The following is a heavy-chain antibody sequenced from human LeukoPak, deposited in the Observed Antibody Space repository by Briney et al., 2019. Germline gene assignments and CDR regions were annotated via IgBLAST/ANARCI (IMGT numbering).Heavy chain of an antibody. V-gene: IGHV4-30-4*08. J-gene: IGHJ5*02. CDR2: IYYSGST. CDR3: ARAWAYCSCGSCSRGWFDP. D-gene: IGHD2-15*01. Sequence: SETLSLTCTVSGGSISSGDYYWSWIRQPPGKGLEWIGYIYYSGSTYYNPSLKSRVTISVDTSKNQFSLKLISVTAADTAVYYCARAWAYCSCGSCSRGWFDPWGQGTLVTVSS. CDR1: GGSISSGDYY.